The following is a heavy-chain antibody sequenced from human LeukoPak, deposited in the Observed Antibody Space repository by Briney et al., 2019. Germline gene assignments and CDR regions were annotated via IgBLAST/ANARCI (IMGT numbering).Heavy chain of an antibody. V-gene: IGHV4-61*05. Sequence: VNPTQTLTLTCTFSGLSINTSEEGVGWIRQPPGKGLEWIGYIYYSGSTNYNPSLKSRVTISVDTSKNQFSLKLSSVTAADTAVYYCARHGGGAYYDSSGYYWVPLNYWGQGTLVTVSS. CDR3: ARHGGGAYYDSSGYYWVPLNY. CDR1: GLSINTSEEG. CDR2: IYYSGST. J-gene: IGHJ4*02. D-gene: IGHD3-22*01.